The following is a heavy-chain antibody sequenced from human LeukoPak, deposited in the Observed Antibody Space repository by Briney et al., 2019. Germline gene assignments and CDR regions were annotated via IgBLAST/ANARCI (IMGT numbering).Heavy chain of an antibody. D-gene: IGHD4-23*01. CDR2: ISWDGGTT. Sequence: PGGSLRLSCAASGFDFDDYMMHWVRQVPGKGLEWVSLISWDGGTTNYADSVKGRFTISRDNSKNSLYFLMKDLTAEDTAFYYCARGGYGGVFDYWGQGTLVTVSS. V-gene: IGHV3-43D*04. J-gene: IGHJ4*02. CDR1: GFDFDDYM. CDR3: ARGGYGGVFDY.